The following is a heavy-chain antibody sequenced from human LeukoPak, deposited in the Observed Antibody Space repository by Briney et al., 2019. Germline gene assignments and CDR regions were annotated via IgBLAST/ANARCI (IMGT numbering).Heavy chain of an antibody. V-gene: IGHV5-51*01. D-gene: IGHD5-18*01. CDR1: GCSFTSYW. Sequence: LGESLKISCKASGCSFTSYWIGWVRQMPGKGLEWMGIIDPSDSETRYTPSFQGQVTISADKSLSTAYLQWNSLKASDTAMYYCARQTAMGRSGDYWGQGTLVTVSS. CDR3: ARQTAMGRSGDY. J-gene: IGHJ4*02. CDR2: IDPSDSET.